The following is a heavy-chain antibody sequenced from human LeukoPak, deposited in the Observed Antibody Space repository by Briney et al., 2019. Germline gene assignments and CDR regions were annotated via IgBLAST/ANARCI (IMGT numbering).Heavy chain of an antibody. CDR1: GGSISSSSYY. CDR2: IYYSGST. J-gene: IGHJ3*02. D-gene: IGHD1-26*01. Sequence: SETLSLTCTVSGGSISSSSYYWGWIRQPPGKGLEWIGSIYYSGSTYYNPSLKSRATISVDTSKNQFSLKLSSVTAADTAVYYCARGSGSYYIWDAFDIWGQGTMVTVSS. CDR3: ARGSGSYYIWDAFDI. V-gene: IGHV4-39*01.